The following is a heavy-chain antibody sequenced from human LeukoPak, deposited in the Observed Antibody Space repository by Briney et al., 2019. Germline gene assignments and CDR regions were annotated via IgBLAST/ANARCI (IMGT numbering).Heavy chain of an antibody. J-gene: IGHJ5*02. V-gene: IGHV1-58*01. CDR3: ARDQDYYGSGSLNWFDP. CDR1: GFTFISSA. Sequence: TSVKVSCKTSGFTFISSAVQWVRQARGQRLEWIGWIVVGSGNTNYAQKFQERVTITRDMSTSTAYMELSSLRSEDTAVYYCARDQDYYGSGSLNWFDPWGQGTLVTVSS. D-gene: IGHD3-10*01. CDR2: IVVGSGNT.